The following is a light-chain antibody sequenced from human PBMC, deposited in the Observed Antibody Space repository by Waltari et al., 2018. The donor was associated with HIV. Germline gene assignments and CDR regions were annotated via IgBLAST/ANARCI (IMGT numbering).Light chain of an antibody. CDR3: CSYAGSYTYV. CDR1: SSDAGGYNY. Sequence: QSALTQPRSVSGSPGQSVTISCTGTSSDAGGYNYVSWYQQHPGKAPRLMIYDVNRRPSGVPGRFSGSKSGNTASLTISGLQAEDEADYYCCSYAGSYTYVFGTGTEVTVL. V-gene: IGLV2-11*01. CDR2: DVN. J-gene: IGLJ1*01.